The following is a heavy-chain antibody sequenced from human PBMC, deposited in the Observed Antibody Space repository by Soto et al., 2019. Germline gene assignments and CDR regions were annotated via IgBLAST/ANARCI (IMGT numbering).Heavy chain of an antibody. Sequence: SETLSLTCTVSGGSISSGGYYWSWIRQHPGKGLEWIGYIYYSGSTYYNLSLKSRVTISVDTSKNQFSLKLSSVTAADTAVYYCARSLVRGVNPVLDFDYWGQGTLVTVSS. CDR3: ARSLVRGVNPVLDFDY. D-gene: IGHD3-10*01. CDR2: IYYSGST. CDR1: GGSISSGGYY. J-gene: IGHJ4*02. V-gene: IGHV4-31*03.